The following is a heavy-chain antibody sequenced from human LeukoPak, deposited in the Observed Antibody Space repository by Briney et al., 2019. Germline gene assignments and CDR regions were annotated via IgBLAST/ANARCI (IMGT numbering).Heavy chain of an antibody. Sequence: SETLSLTCTVSGGSISSSYYYWGWIRQPPGKGLEWIGYIYYSGSTNYNPSLKSRVTISVDTSKNQFSLKLSSVTAADTAVYYCAREGAAAQIEDWGQGTLVTVSS. CDR1: GGSISSSYYY. CDR2: IYYSGST. CDR3: AREGAAAQIED. D-gene: IGHD6-13*01. J-gene: IGHJ4*02. V-gene: IGHV4-61*01.